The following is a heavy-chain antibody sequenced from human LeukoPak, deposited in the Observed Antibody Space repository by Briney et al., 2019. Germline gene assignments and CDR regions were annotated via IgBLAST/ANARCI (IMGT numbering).Heavy chain of an antibody. Sequence: SETLSLTCTVSGGSVTDYYWSWIRQPPGKELEWIGYIYYSGSTNYNPSLKSRVTISVDTSKNQFSLKLSSVTAADTVVYYCASGSYGRDYWGQGTLVTVSS. V-gene: IGHV4-59*02. J-gene: IGHJ4*02. D-gene: IGHD1-26*01. CDR3: ASGSYGRDY. CDR2: IYYSGST. CDR1: GGSVTDYY.